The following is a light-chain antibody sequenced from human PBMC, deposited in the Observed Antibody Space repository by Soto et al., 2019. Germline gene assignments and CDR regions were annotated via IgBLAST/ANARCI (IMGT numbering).Light chain of an antibody. J-gene: IGKJ1*01. CDR2: AAS. CDR1: ESVSENY. V-gene: IGKV3-20*01. Sequence: DIMSTQSPGTLSLSTGERATLSCRASESVSENYLAWYEQKPGQAPRLLIYAASSRATGTPDRFSGSGSGTDFTLTISSLEPGDFAVYYCQQYGGSPWTFGQGTKVDIK. CDR3: QQYGGSPWT.